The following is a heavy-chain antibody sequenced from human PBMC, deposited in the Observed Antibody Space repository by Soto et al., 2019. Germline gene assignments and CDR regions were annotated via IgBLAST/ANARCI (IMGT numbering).Heavy chain of an antibody. CDR3: VRVGVTTNYYYYYMDV. Sequence: SETLSLTCTVSGGSISSYYWSWIRQPPGKGLEWIGYIYYSGSTNYNPSLKSRVTISVDTSKNQFSLKLSSVTAADTAVYYCVRVGVTTNYYYYYMDVWGKGTTVTVSS. CDR2: IYYSGST. D-gene: IGHD4-17*01. CDR1: GGSISSYY. J-gene: IGHJ6*03. V-gene: IGHV4-59*01.